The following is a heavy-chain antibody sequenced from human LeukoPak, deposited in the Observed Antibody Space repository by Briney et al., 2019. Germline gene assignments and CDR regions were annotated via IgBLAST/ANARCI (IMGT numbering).Heavy chain of an antibody. J-gene: IGHJ5*02. Sequence: PGGSLRLSGAASGFTFRNYAMNWVRLAPEKGLEWVSGISGSGGSTYYADSVKGRFTISRDNSKNTLYLQMNSLRAEDTALYYCAKGDGVNHYHWFDPWGQGTLVTVSS. CDR3: AKGDGVNHYHWFDP. V-gene: IGHV3-23*01. CDR2: ISGSGGST. D-gene: IGHD5/OR15-5a*01. CDR1: GFTFRNYA.